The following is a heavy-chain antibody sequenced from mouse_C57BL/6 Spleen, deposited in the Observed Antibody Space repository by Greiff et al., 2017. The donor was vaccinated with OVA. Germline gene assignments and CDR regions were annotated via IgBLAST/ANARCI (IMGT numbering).Heavy chain of an antibody. CDR2: IDPNSGGT. CDR1: GYTFTSYW. V-gene: IGHV1-72*01. J-gene: IGHJ2*01. CDR3: ALIYYDYDRGFDY. Sequence: QVQLKQPGAELVKPGASVKLSCKASGYTFTSYWMHWVKQRPGRGLEWIGRIDPNSGGTKYNEKFKSKATLTVDKPSSTAYMQLSSLTSEDSAVYYCALIYYDYDRGFDYWGQGTTRTVSS. D-gene: IGHD2-4*01.